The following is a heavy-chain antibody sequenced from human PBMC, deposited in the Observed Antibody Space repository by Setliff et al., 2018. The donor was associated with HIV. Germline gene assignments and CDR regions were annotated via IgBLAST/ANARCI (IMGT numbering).Heavy chain of an antibody. CDR1: GGSISSYY. V-gene: IGHV4-59*01. Sequence: SETLSLTCTVSGGSISSYYWSWIRQPPGKGLEWIGYIYYSGSTNYNPSLKSRVTISVDTSKNQFSLKLSSVTAADTAVYYCARGPGATWADLDYWGQGTLVTVSS. D-gene: IGHD5-12*01. CDR2: IYYSGST. J-gene: IGHJ4*02. CDR3: ARGPGATWADLDY.